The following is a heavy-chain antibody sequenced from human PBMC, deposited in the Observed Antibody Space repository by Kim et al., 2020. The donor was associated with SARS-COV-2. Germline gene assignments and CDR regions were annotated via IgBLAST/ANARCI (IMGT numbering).Heavy chain of an antibody. CDR3: AALDTVQVPGGI. J-gene: IGHJ4*02. D-gene: IGHD3-10*01. Sequence: YVASVKGRFTRSRDNAKNSLYLQMSSLRTEDTAIYYCAALDTVQVPGGIWGQGTLVTVSS. V-gene: IGHV3-7*01.